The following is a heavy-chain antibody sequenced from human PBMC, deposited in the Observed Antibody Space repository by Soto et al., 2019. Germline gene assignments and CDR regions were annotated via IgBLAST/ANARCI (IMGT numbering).Heavy chain of an antibody. CDR2: IIPVFGRP. Sequence: QVQLVQSRAELKKPGSSVKVSCKASGGTFSSFGISWVRQAPGQGLEWMGGIIPVFGRPNYAQRFRGRLTIPADESTSTSYMELIDLGSEDTAVYYCAREGSGYNFWGQGTQVTVSS. CDR3: AREGSGYNF. CDR1: GGTFSSFG. J-gene: IGHJ1*01. D-gene: IGHD5-12*01. V-gene: IGHV1-69*01.